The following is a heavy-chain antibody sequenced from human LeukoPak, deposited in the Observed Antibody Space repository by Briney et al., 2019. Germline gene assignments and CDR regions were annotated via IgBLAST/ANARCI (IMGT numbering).Heavy chain of an antibody. V-gene: IGHV1-69*06. CDR2: IIPIFGTA. J-gene: IGHJ4*02. CDR1: GGTFSSYA. CDR3: ARPGYYDSSGYYSGWVY. Sequence: EASVKVSCKASGGTFSSYAISWVRQAPGQGLEWMGGIIPIFGTANYAQKFQGRVTITADKSTSTAYMELSSLRSEDTAVYYCARPGYYDSSGYYSGWVYWGQGTLVTVSS. D-gene: IGHD3-22*01.